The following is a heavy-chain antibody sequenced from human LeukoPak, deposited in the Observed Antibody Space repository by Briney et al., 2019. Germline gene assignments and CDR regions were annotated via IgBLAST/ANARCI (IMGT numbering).Heavy chain of an antibody. J-gene: IGHJ4*02. CDR3: ARDRWESWI. Sequence: GGSLRPSCETSGFSFSTYWMSWVRQAPGKGLEWVANIRQDGSEKYYVDSVKGRFTISRDNAKNSVYLQMNSLRAEDTAVYYCARDRWESWIWGQGSLVTVSS. CDR1: GFSFSTYW. D-gene: IGHD1-26*01. CDR2: IRQDGSEK. V-gene: IGHV3-7*01.